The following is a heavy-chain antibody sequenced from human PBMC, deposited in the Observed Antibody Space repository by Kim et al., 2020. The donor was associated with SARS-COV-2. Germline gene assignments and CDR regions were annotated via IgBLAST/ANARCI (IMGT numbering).Heavy chain of an antibody. CDR2: INPNSGGT. D-gene: IGHD1-26*01. CDR1: GYTFTGYY. Sequence: ASVKVSCKASGYTFTGYYMHWVRQAPGQGLEWMGRINPNSGGTNYAQKFQGRVTMTRDTSISTAYMELSRLRSDDTAVYYCARGGFPQGRYPNSPPPTGFDPWGQGTLVTVSS. CDR3: ARGGFPQGRYPNSPPPTGFDP. J-gene: IGHJ5*02. V-gene: IGHV1-2*06.